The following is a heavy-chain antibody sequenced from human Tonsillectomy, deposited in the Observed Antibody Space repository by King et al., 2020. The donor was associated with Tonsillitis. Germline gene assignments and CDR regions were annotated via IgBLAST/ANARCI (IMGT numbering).Heavy chain of an antibody. V-gene: IGHV4-59*01. CDR1: GGSIRSYY. J-gene: IGHJ3*02. CDR3: ARENRDAFDI. CDR2: IYYSGST. Sequence: VQLQESGPGLVKPSETLSLTCTVSGGSIRSYYWSWIRQPPGKGLEWIGYIYYSGSTNYNPSLKSRVTISVDTSKNQFSLKLSSVTAADTAVYYCARENRDAFDIWGQGTMVTVSS. D-gene: IGHD2/OR15-2a*01.